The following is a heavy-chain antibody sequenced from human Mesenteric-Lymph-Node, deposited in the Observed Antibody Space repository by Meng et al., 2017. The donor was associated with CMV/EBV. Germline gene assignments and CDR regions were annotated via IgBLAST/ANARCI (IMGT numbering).Heavy chain of an antibody. D-gene: IGHD1-26*01. CDR2: IYSCGST. CDR3: ARRAPSGSFLGIDY. J-gene: IGHJ4*02. CDR1: GFTVISNY. V-gene: IGHV3-66*03. Sequence: CAASGFTVISNYMSWVRQAPGKGLEWVSVIYSCGSTYYADSVKGRFTISRDNSKNTLYLQMNSLRAEDTAVYYCARRAPSGSFLGIDYWGQGTLVTVSS.